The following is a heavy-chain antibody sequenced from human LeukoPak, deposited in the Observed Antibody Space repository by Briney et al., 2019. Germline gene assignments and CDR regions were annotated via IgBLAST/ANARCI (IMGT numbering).Heavy chain of an antibody. D-gene: IGHD4-23*01. J-gene: IGHJ4*02. CDR1: GFTFSSYS. V-gene: IGHV3-21*01. CDR2: ISSSSSYI. CDR3: ASTVVSGPFDY. Sequence: GGSLRLSCAASGFTFSSYSMNWVRPAPGKGLEWVSSISSSSSYIYYADSVKGRFTISRDNAKNSLYLQMNSLRAEDTAVYYCASTVVSGPFDYWGQGTLVTVSS.